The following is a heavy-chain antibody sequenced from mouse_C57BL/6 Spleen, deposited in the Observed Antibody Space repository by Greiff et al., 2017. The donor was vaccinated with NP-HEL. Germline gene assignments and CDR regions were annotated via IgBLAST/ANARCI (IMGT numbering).Heavy chain of an antibody. V-gene: IGHV1-54*01. CDR2: INPGSGGT. CDR1: GYAFTNYL. Sequence: QVQLQQSGAELVRPGTSVKVSCKASGYAFTNYLIEWVKQRPGQGLEWIGVINPGSGGTNYNEKFKGKATLTADKSSSTAYMQLSSLTSEDSAVYFCARNDYYDYDQGYAMDYWGQGTSVTVSS. J-gene: IGHJ4*01. D-gene: IGHD2-4*01. CDR3: ARNDYYDYDQGYAMDY.